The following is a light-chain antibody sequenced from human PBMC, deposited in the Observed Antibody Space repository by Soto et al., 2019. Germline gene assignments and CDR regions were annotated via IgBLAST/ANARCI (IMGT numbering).Light chain of an antibody. CDR3: QQYDDLPVT. J-gene: IGKJ4*01. V-gene: IGKV1-33*01. CDR1: QNITNF. Sequence: DIQMTQSPSSLSASVGDRVTITCQASQNITNFLNWYQHKLGKAPNLLIYDASNLEAEVPPRFSGTGSGTEFSFTISSLQPEDIGSYFCQQYDDLPVTFGGGTKVEIK. CDR2: DAS.